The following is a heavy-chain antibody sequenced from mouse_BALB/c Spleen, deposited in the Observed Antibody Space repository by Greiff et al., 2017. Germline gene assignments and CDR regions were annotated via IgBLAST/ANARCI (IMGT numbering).Heavy chain of an antibody. J-gene: IGHJ3*01. CDR2: INPSSGYT. CDR1: GYTFTSYT. V-gene: IGHV1-4*01. Sequence: VQLQESGAELARPGASVKMSCKASGYTFTSYTMHWVKQRPGQGLEWIGYINPSSGYTNYNQKFKDKATLTADKSSSTAYMQLSSLTSEDSAVYYCNPSYDYDGGFAYWGQGTLVTVSA. D-gene: IGHD2-4*01. CDR3: NPSYDYDGGFAY.